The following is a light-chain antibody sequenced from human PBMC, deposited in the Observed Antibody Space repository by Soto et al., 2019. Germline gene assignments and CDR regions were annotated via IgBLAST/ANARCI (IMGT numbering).Light chain of an antibody. Sequence: DIQMTQSPSSLSSSVGDRVTLTFRASQGIANYLAWYQQKPGKVPKLLIYAASTLQSGVPSRFSGSGSGTDFTLTISSLDPEDFAVYYCQQRSNWPGTFGQGTKVDIK. CDR3: QQRSNWPGT. CDR1: QGIANY. J-gene: IGKJ1*01. V-gene: IGKV1-27*01. CDR2: AAS.